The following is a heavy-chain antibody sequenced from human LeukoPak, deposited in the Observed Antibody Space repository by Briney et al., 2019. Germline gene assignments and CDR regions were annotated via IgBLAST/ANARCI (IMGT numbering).Heavy chain of an antibody. Sequence: PSETLSLTCSVSGDSISSSSYDWDWIRQPPGQGLEWIGGIYSSGYTAYNPSLKGRVTLSVDTSKNQFSLKVSSVTAADTAVYYCARHDSGVDYADYWGQGTLVTVSS. D-gene: IGHD3-22*01. V-gene: IGHV4-39*01. CDR3: ARHDSGVDYADY. J-gene: IGHJ4*02. CDR1: GDSISSSSYD. CDR2: IYSSGYT.